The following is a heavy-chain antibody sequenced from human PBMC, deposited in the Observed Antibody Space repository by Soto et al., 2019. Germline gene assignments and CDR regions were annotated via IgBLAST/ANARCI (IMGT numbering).Heavy chain of an antibody. CDR2: IKSKTDGGTT. V-gene: IGHV3-15*01. Sequence: GGSLRLSCAASGLTFSNDWMSWVRQAPGKGLEWVGRIKSKTDGGTTDYAAPVKGRFTISRDDSKNTLYLQMNSLKTEDTAVYYCTTRRFTIFGGGLWYWSDPWGKGTLVTVST. CDR1: GLTFSNDW. J-gene: IGHJ5*02. CDR3: TTRRFTIFGGGLWYWSDP. D-gene: IGHD3-3*01.